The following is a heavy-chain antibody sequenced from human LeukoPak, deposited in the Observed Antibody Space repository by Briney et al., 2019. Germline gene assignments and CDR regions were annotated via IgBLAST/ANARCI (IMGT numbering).Heavy chain of an antibody. V-gene: IGHV1-18*01. Sequence: ASVKVSCKASGYTFTSYGISWVRQAPGQGLEWMGWISAYNGNTNYAQKLQGRVTMTTDTSTSTAYMELRSLRSDDTAVYYCARDRGAVWFGELVSWGQGTLVTVSS. J-gene: IGHJ4*02. CDR2: ISAYNGNT. D-gene: IGHD3-10*01. CDR3: ARDRGAVWFGELVS. CDR1: GYTFTSYG.